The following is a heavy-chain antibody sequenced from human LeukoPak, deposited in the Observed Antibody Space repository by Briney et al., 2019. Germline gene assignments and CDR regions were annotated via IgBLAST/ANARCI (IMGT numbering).Heavy chain of an antibody. D-gene: IGHD3-10*01. V-gene: IGHV3-20*04. Sequence: GGSLRLSCAASGFTFDDYGMSWVRQAPGKGREWVSGINWNGGSTGYADSVKGRFTISRDNAKNSLYLQMNSLRAEDTALYYCAKDSVDGSGSYPDAFDIWGQGTMVTVSS. CDR3: AKDSVDGSGSYPDAFDI. CDR1: GFTFDDYG. J-gene: IGHJ3*02. CDR2: INWNGGST.